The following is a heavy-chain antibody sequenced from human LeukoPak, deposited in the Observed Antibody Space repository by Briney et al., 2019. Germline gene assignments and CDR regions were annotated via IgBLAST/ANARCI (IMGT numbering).Heavy chain of an antibody. Sequence: ASVKVSCKASGYTFTSYYMHWVRQAPGQGLEWMGWMNPNSGNTGYAQKFQGRVTITRNTSISTAYMELSSLRSEDTAVYYCARVSYDFWSGASLNYFDYWGQGTLVTVSS. CDR3: ARVSYDFWSGASLNYFDY. CDR2: MNPNSGNT. D-gene: IGHD3-3*01. CDR1: GYTFTSYY. V-gene: IGHV1-8*03. J-gene: IGHJ4*02.